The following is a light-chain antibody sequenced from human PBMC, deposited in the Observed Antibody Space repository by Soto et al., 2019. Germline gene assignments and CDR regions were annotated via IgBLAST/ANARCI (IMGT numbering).Light chain of an antibody. CDR1: VGL. Sequence: QSVLTQPASVSGSPGQSITISCTGTVGLVSWYQQHPGKVPKLIIYDDTKRPSGVSSRFSGSKSGNTASLTISGLQTEDEADYYCSSYTSTSTPCVFGTGTKVTVL. CDR2: DDT. V-gene: IGLV2-14*02. J-gene: IGLJ1*01. CDR3: SSYTSTSTPCV.